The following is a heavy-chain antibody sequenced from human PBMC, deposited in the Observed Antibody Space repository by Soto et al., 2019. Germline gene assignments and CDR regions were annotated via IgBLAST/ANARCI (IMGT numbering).Heavy chain of an antibody. J-gene: IGHJ4*02. V-gene: IGHV3-23*01. D-gene: IGHD5-12*01. CDR2: ISGSGGST. CDR1: GFTFSSYA. CDR3: AKPMSQDGYNYDY. Sequence: GGSLRLSCAASGFTFSSYAMSWVRQAPGKGLEWVSAISGSGGSTYYADSVRGRFTISRDNSKNTLYLQMNSLRAEDTAVYYCAKPMSQDGYNYDYWGQGILVTVSS.